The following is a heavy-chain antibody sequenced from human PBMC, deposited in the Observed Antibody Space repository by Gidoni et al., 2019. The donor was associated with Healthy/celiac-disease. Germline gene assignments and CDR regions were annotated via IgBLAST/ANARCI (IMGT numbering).Heavy chain of an antibody. J-gene: IGHJ4*02. CDR3: ASTPLVDYGDYDVSLDY. CDR1: GGSISSSSYY. Sequence: QLQLQASGPGLVKPSETLSLTCTVSGGSISSSSYYWGWIRQPPGKGLEWIGSIYYSGSTYYNPSLKSRVTISVDTSKNQFSLKLSSVTAADTAVYYCASTPLVDYGDYDVSLDYWGQGTLVTVSS. D-gene: IGHD4-17*01. V-gene: IGHV4-39*01. CDR2: IYYSGST.